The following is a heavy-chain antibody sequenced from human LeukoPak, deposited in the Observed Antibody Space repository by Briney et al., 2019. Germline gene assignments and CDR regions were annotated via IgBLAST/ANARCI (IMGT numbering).Heavy chain of an antibody. CDR3: ARHDDYYGSR. Sequence: GESLEISYEGSGSCFTSYWIGWGRQMPGKGLEWMGIIYPGDSDTRYSPSFQGQVTISADKSISTAYLQWSSLKASDTAMYYCARHDDYYGSRWGQGTLVTVPS. J-gene: IGHJ4*02. D-gene: IGHD3-10*01. CDR2: IYPGDSDT. CDR1: GSCFTSYW. V-gene: IGHV5-51*01.